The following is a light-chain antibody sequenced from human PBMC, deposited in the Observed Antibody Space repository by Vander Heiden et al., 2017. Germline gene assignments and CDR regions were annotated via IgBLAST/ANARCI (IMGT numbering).Light chain of an antibody. V-gene: IGLV1-47*01. CDR2: RNN. CDR1: SSNIGSNY. Sequence: HSVLTQPPSASGTPGQRVTISCSGSSSNIGSNYVYWYQQLPGPAPKLLIYRNNQRPSGVPDRFSGSKSGTSASLAISGLRSEDEADYYCAAWDDSLSGWVFGGGTKLTVL. CDR3: AAWDDSLSGWV. J-gene: IGLJ3*02.